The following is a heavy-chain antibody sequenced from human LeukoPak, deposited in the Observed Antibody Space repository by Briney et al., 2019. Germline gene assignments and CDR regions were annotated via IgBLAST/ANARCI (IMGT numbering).Heavy chain of an antibody. D-gene: IGHD3-22*01. J-gene: IGHJ6*03. CDR2: ISGSGGST. V-gene: IGHV3-23*01. CDR1: GFTFSSYA. CDR3: AKDDYDSSGYYFNYYYYYMDV. Sequence: GGSLRLSCAASGFTFSSYAMGWVRQAPGKGLEWVSAISGSGGSTYYADSVKGRFTISRDNSKNTLYLQMNSLRAEDTAVYYCAKDDYDSSGYYFNYYYYYMDVWGKGTTVTVSS.